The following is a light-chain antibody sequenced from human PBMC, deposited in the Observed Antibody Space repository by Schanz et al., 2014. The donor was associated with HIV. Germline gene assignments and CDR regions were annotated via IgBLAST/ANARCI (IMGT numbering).Light chain of an antibody. CDR2: GAS. V-gene: IGKV3-20*01. CDR3: QQYTTSPRT. J-gene: IGKJ1*01. CDR1: QSVSSNF. Sequence: EIVLTQSPGTLSLSPGERATLSCRASQSVSSNFLAWYQQKPGQAPRLVIFGASNRATGIPDRFSGSDSGTDFTLTISRVEPEDFAVYYCQQYTTSPRTFGQGTKVEIK.